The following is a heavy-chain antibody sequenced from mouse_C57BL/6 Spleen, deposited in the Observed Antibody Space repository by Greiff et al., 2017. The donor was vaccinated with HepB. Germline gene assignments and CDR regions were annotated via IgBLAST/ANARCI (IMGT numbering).Heavy chain of an antibody. D-gene: IGHD1-1*01. V-gene: IGHV1-69*01. CDR3: HYYGSSFGDY. J-gene: IGHJ4*01. CDR1: GYTFTSYW. CDR2: IDPSDSYT. Sequence: QVQLQQPGAELVMPGASVKLSCKASGYTFTSYWMHWVKQRPGQGLEWIGEIDPSDSYTNYNQKFKGKSTLTVDKSSSTAYMQLSSLTSEDSAVYYCHYYGSSFGDYWGQGTSVTVPS.